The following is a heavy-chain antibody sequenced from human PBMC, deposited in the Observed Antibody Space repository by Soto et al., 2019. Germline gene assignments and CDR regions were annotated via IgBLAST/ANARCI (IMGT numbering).Heavy chain of an antibody. CDR2: IYYSGST. V-gene: IGHV4-31*03. J-gene: IGHJ6*02. D-gene: IGHD4-4*01. Sequence: QVQLQESGPGLVKPSQTLSLTCTVSGGSISSGGYYWSWIRQHPGKGLEWIGYIYYSGSTYYNPSPKGRVTITVDPSKNPFSLELSLVTAADTAVYYCARGHLRVTIEGYYFYGMDVWGQGTTVTVSS. CDR3: ARGHLRVTIEGYYFYGMDV. CDR1: GGSISSGGYY.